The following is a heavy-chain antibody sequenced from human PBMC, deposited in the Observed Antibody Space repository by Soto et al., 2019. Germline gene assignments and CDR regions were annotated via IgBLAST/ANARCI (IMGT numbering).Heavy chain of an antibody. CDR3: AAGNDYGEDY. Sequence: QVQLVESGGGVIQHGRSLRLSCAASGFTVSNYGMHWVRHAPGKGLEWVAVIWYDGSNKYYADSVKGRFTISRDNSKNTLYLQMDSLRAEDTAMYHCAAGNDYGEDYWGQGTLVTVSS. CDR2: IWYDGSNK. D-gene: IGHD4-17*01. CDR1: GFTVSNYG. V-gene: IGHV3-33*01. J-gene: IGHJ4*02.